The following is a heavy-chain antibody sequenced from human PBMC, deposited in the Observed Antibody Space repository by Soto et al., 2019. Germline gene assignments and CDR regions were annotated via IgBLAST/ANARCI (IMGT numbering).Heavy chain of an antibody. V-gene: IGHV4-59*01. CDR1: GDSMDSFY. Sequence: PSDTLSLTCTVSGDSMDSFYWNWIRQPPGKGLEWIGNIYYTGSTNYNPSLESRVSISIDTSKNQFSLQVSSVTAADTAIYYCARDATLRHWGHGPLATVSS. CDR2: IYYTGST. D-gene: IGHD2-15*01. J-gene: IGHJ4*01. CDR3: ARDATLRH.